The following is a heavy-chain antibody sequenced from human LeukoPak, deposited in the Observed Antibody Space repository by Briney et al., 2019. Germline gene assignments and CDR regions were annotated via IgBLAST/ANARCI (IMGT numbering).Heavy chain of an antibody. Sequence: GESLKISCKGSGYSFTSYWIGWVRQMPGKGLEWMGIIYPGDSDTRYSPSFQGQVTISADKSISTAYPQLSSLKASDTAMYCCSRPRGDYGGRIYYWGQGTLVTVSS. CDR1: GYSFTSYW. V-gene: IGHV5-51*01. J-gene: IGHJ4*02. CDR2: IYPGDSDT. CDR3: SRPRGDYGGRIYY. D-gene: IGHD4-17*01.